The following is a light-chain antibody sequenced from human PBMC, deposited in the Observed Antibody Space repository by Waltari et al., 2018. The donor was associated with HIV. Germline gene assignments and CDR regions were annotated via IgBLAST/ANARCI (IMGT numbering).Light chain of an antibody. CDR1: QRVGTF. CDR3: QLRANPWT. CDR2: DAS. Sequence: VLTQSLATMSLSPGERGSLSCRASQRVGTFLAWFQQNPGQAPMLLIHDASYRATGIPARFSGSGSGTYFTLAISSLEPEDFAVCYCQLRANPWTFGHGTKVE. J-gene: IGKJ1*01. V-gene: IGKV3-11*01.